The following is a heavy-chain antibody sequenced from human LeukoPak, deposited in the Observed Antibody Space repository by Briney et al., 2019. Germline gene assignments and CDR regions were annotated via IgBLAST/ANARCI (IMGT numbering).Heavy chain of an antibody. V-gene: IGHV3-21*01. CDR2: ISSSSSYI. J-gene: IGHJ3*02. CDR1: GFTFSSYS. D-gene: IGHD1-26*01. CDR3: ARWRYGGSHLIRDFAFDI. Sequence: GGSLRLSCAASGFTFSSYSMNWVRQAPGKGLEWVSCISSSSSYIYYADSVKGRFTISRDNAKNSLYLQMNSLRAEDTAVYYCARWRYGGSHLIRDFAFDIWGQGTMVTVSS.